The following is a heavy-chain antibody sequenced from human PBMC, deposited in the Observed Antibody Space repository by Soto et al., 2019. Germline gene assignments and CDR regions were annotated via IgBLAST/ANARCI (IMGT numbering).Heavy chain of an antibody. V-gene: IGHV1-18*01. CDR2: MNPNSGNT. D-gene: IGHD3-9*01. J-gene: IGHJ3*02. CDR1: GYTFTSYG. CDR3: AREGLRYFDWLSPDDAFDI. Sequence: ASVKVSCKASGYTFTSYGISWVRQAPGQGLEYLGWMNPNSGNTAYAQKLQGRVTMTTDTSTSTAYMELRSLRSDDTAVYYCAREGLRYFDWLSPDDAFDIWGQGTMVTVSS.